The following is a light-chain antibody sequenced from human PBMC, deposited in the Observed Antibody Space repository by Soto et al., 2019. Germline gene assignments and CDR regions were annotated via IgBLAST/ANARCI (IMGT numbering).Light chain of an antibody. J-gene: IGKJ2*01. CDR3: HQRSNWPVT. CDR2: DAS. V-gene: IGKV3-11*01. Sequence: EIVLTQSPATLSLSPGERATLSCRASQSVSSYLAWYQQKPGQAPRLLIYDASNRATGIPARFSGSGSGTDFTLTISSLEPEDFVVYYCHQRSNWPVTFGQGTKVDIK. CDR1: QSVSSY.